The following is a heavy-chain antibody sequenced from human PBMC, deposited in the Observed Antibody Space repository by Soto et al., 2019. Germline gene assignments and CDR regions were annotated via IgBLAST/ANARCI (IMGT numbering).Heavy chain of an antibody. CDR2: IYYSGST. J-gene: IGHJ4*02. CDR3: ARGNDDYVWGPGYYDSSGLPPPFAY. CDR1: GGSISSGGYY. V-gene: IGHV4-31*03. D-gene: IGHD3-22*01. Sequence: QVQLQESGPGLVKPSQTLSLTCTVSGGSISSGGYYWSWIRQHPGKGLEWIGYIYYSGSTYYNPYLKRRVTISVDTSKNQLSLKLSSVTAADTAVYYCARGNDDYVWGPGYYDSSGLPPPFAYWGQGTLVTVSS.